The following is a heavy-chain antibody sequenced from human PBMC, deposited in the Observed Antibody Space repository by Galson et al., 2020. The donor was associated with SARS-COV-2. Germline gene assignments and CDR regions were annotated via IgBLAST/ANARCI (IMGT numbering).Heavy chain of an antibody. CDR1: GGSISSSNYY. J-gene: IGHJ4*02. D-gene: IGHD3-9*01. V-gene: IGHV4-39*01. CDR3: ASQILTGYYSFYYFDF. Sequence: SEPLSLTCTVSGGSISSSNYYWGWVRQPPGEGLEWIGSIYYTESNYYNPSLTSRVTMSVDTSRNQFSLKLSSVTAADTAVYYCASQILTGYYSFYYFDFWGQGTLVTVSS. CDR2: IYYTESN.